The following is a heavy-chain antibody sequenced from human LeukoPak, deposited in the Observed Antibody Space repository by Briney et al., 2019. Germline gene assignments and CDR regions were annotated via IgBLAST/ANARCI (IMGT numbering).Heavy chain of an antibody. J-gene: IGHJ5*02. D-gene: IGHD6-19*01. V-gene: IGHV4-59*01. CDR2: IYYSGST. CDR3: ARSIAVAGLTWFDP. CDR1: GGSISSYY. Sequence: NPSETLSLTCTVSGGSISSYYWSWIRQPPGKGLEWIGYIYYSGSTNYNPSLKSRVTISVDTSKNQFSLKLSSVTAADTAVYYCARSIAVAGLTWFDPWGQGTLVTVSS.